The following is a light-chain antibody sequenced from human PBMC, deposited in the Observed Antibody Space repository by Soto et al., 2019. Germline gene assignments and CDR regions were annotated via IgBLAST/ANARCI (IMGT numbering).Light chain of an antibody. CDR1: QSVDSSY. CDR2: GAS. Sequence: EIVLAQSPVTLSLYPGERATLSCRASQSVDSSYLAWYQQKPGQAPRLLIFGASNRATGIPDRFSGSGSGRDFTLTISGLEPEDFAVYYCQQYGSSPWTFGQGTRVEIK. V-gene: IGKV3-20*01. J-gene: IGKJ1*01. CDR3: QQYGSSPWT.